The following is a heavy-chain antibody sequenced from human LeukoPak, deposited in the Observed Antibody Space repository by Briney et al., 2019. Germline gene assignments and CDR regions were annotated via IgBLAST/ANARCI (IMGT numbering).Heavy chain of an antibody. CDR3: ATGAHGYPFDY. CDR2: IDYRGSS. J-gene: IGHJ4*02. V-gene: IGHV4-59*01. Sequence: SETLSLTCTVSRGSIHRYFWSWIRQPPGKGLEWIGYIDYRGSSNSNPSLKSRVALSLDTSKNQFSLKLNSVTAADTAVYYCATGAHGYPFDYWGQGTLVTVSS. CDR1: RGSIHRYF. D-gene: IGHD5-24*01.